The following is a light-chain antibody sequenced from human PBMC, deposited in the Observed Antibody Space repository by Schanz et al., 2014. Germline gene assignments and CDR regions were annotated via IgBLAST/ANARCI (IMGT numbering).Light chain of an antibody. Sequence: QSALTQPASVSGSPGQSITISCTGTSSDVGGYNYVSWYQQHPGKAPKLMIRDVNYRPSGVPDRFSGSKSGNTASLTISGLQAEDEADYYCATWDDSLNCPVFGGGTKVTVL. CDR3: ATWDDSLNCPV. J-gene: IGLJ3*02. CDR2: DVN. V-gene: IGLV2-14*01. CDR1: SSDVGGYNY.